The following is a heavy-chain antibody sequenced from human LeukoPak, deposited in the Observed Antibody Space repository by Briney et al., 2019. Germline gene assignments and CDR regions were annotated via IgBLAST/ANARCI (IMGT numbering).Heavy chain of an antibody. D-gene: IGHD6-19*01. CDR2: IYYSGST. Sequence: SETLSLTRTVSGGSISSYYWSWIRQPPGKGLEWIGYIYYSGSTNYNPSLKSRVTISVDTSKNQFSLKLSSVTAADTAVYYCARSGAQYSSGWYYWYFDLWGRGTLVTVSS. CDR1: GGSISSYY. CDR3: ARSGAQYSSGWYYWYFDL. J-gene: IGHJ2*01. V-gene: IGHV4-59*01.